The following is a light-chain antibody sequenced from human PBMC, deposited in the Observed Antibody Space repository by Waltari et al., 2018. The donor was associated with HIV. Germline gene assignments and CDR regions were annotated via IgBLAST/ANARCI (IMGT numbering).Light chain of an antibody. V-gene: IGLV2-23*02. CDR1: SSDVGNYNL. CDR2: EVT. Sequence: QSVLTQPASVSGSPGQSITISCTGTSSDVGNYNLVSWYQQHPGKAPTLIIYEVTKRPSGVSNRFSGSKSGNTASLTISGLQAEDEADYYCCSYVGSNVWVFGGGTKLTVL. J-gene: IGLJ3*02. CDR3: CSYVGSNVWV.